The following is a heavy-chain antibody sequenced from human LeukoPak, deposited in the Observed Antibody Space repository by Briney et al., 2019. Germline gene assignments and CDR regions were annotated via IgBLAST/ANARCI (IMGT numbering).Heavy chain of an antibody. J-gene: IGHJ5*02. V-gene: IGHV4-61*02. CDR3: ARGVSQVRGMWFDP. CDR1: SGSISSGSYY. Sequence: SSQTLSLTCTVSSGSISSGSYYWSWIRQPAGKELEWIGSIYTSGSTDYNPSLRSRVTISLDTSKNHFSLQLSSVTAADTAVYYCARGVSQVRGMWFDPWGQGTLVTVSS. D-gene: IGHD3-10*01. CDR2: IYTSGST.